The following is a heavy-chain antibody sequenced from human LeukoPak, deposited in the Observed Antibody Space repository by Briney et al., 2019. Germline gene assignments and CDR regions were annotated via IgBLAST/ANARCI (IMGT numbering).Heavy chain of an antibody. CDR3: ARGRAHLWWNI. CDR2: ISYGGKA. J-gene: IGHJ3*02. Sequence: SETLSLTCAVSGDSISSGGYWWSWIRQHPGKGPEWIGYISYGGKADYNPSLKSRVTISVDTSKNQFSLKLSSVTAADTAVYYCARGRAHLWWNIWGQGTMVTVSS. D-gene: IGHD2-21*01. CDR1: GDSISSGGYW. V-gene: IGHV4-31*11.